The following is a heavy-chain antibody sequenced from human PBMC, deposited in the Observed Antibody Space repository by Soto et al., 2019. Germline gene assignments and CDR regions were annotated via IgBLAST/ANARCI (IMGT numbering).Heavy chain of an antibody. CDR3: ARVKSRIAAAGDFDY. J-gene: IGHJ4*02. D-gene: IGHD6-13*01. Sequence: QVQLVQSGAEVQKPGSSVKVSCKASGGTFSSYTISWVRQAPGQGLEWMGRIIPILGIANYAQKFQGRVTITADKSTSTAYMELSSLRSEDTAVYYCARVKSRIAAAGDFDYWGQGTLVTVSS. CDR1: GGTFSSYT. V-gene: IGHV1-69*02. CDR2: IIPILGIA.